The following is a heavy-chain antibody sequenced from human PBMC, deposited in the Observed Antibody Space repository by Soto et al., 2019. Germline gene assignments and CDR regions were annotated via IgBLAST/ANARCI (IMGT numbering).Heavy chain of an antibody. J-gene: IGHJ4*02. Sequence: PSETLSLTCTVSGGSISSGDYYWSWIRQPPGKGLEWIGYIYYSGSTYYNPSLKSRVTISVDTSKNQFSLKLSSVTAADTAVYYCASQPDYDFWNFDYWGQGTLVTVSS. CDR2: IYYSGST. CDR3: ASQPDYDFWNFDY. D-gene: IGHD3-3*01. V-gene: IGHV4-30-4*01. CDR1: GGSISSGDYY.